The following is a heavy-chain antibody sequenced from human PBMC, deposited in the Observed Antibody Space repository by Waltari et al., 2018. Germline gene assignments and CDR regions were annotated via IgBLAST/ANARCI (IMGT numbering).Heavy chain of an antibody. V-gene: IGHV4-38-2*02. CDR1: GYSISSGYY. J-gene: IGHJ6*03. Sequence: QVQLQESGPGLVKPSETLSLTCTVSGYSISSGYYWGWIRQPPGKGLEWIGSIYHSGTPSYNPSLKSRVTISVDTSKNQFSLKLSSVTAADTAVYYCARDGSHIVATIGYYYYYMDVWGKGTTVTVSS. D-gene: IGHD5-12*01. CDR3: ARDGSHIVATIGYYYYYMDV. CDR2: IYHSGTP.